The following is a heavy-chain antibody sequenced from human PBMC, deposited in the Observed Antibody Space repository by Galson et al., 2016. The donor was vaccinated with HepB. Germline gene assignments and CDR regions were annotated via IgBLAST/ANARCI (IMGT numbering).Heavy chain of an antibody. V-gene: IGHV3-7*01. D-gene: IGHD1-26*01. CDR3: ARDSIIMGATQDIDY. CDR2: INQDGSVN. Sequence: SLRLSCAASGFTFSSSWMSWVRQAPGKGLEWVANINQDGSVNKFVDSLKGRFTISRDNAKNLLSLQINSLRAEDTAFYYCARDSIIMGATQDIDYWGQRTLVTVSS. CDR1: GFTFSSSW. J-gene: IGHJ4*02.